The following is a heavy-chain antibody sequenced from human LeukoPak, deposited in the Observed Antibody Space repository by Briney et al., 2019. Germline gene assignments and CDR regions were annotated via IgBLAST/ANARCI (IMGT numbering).Heavy chain of an antibody. V-gene: IGHV1-18*01. D-gene: IGHD3-10*01. CDR1: NYTFTSYG. Sequence: ASVKVSCKASNYTFTSYGIGWVRQAPGQGLEWMGWISVYNGNTNYAQNLQGRVTMTADTSTSTAYMELRSLRSDDTAVYYCARELTGHMVRTPDQKYYFDYWGQGTLVTVSS. CDR3: ARELTGHMVRTPDQKYYFDY. J-gene: IGHJ4*02. CDR2: ISVYNGNT.